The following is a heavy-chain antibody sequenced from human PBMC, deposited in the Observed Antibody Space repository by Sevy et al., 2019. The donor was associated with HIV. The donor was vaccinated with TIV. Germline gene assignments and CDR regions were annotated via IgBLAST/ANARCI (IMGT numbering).Heavy chain of an antibody. CDR1: GFSFDSYG. J-gene: IGHJ6*03. Sequence: GGSLRLSCAVSGFSFDSYGMTWVRQAPGKGLEWVSGISGSGTRTYYADSVKGRFIISRDNSKNTLYLQMNSLRSEDTASAYWAKGGGGHYDPDEIGYYFYYYNMDVWGKGTTVTVSS. CDR3: AKGGGGHYDPDEIGYYFYYYNMDV. CDR2: ISGSGTRT. D-gene: IGHD3-22*01. V-gene: IGHV3-23*01.